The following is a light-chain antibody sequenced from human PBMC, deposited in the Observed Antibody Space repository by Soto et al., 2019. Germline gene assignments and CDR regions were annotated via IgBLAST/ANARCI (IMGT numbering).Light chain of an antibody. V-gene: IGKV4-1*01. CDR3: QQYESTPPT. Sequence: DIVMTQSPDSLAVSLGERATINCKSSQSVLYSSNNKNYLAWYQQRPGQPPKLLIYWASTRESGVPDRFSGSGSGTDFSLTITGLQAEGVAVYYCQQYESTPPTFGQGTKLEIK. J-gene: IGKJ2*01. CDR1: QSVLYSSNNKNY. CDR2: WAS.